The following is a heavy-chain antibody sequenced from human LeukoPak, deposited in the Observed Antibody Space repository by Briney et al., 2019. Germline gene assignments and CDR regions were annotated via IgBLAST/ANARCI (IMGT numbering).Heavy chain of an antibody. CDR3: ARDRFKQQLVRYCDY. CDR2: IWYDGSNK. Sequence: GRSLRLSCAASGFTFSSYGMHWVRQAPGKGLEWVAVIWYDGSNKYYADSVKGRFTISRDNSKNTLHLQMNSLRAEGTAVYYCARDRFKQQLVRYCDYWGQGTLVTVSS. CDR1: GFTFSSYG. V-gene: IGHV3-33*01. D-gene: IGHD6-13*01. J-gene: IGHJ4*02.